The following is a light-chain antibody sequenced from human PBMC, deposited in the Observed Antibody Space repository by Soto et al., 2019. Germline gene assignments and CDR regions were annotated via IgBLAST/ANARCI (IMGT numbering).Light chain of an antibody. CDR3: QQYYTTPVT. V-gene: IGKV4-1*01. CDR2: WAS. J-gene: IGKJ1*01. Sequence: DIVMTQSPDSLAVSLGERATINCKSSQSLLHLAWYQQKPGQPPKLLIYWASTRESGVPDRFSGSGSGTDFPLNISSLQAEDVAVYYCQQYYTTPVTFGQGTKVEIK. CDR1: QSLLH.